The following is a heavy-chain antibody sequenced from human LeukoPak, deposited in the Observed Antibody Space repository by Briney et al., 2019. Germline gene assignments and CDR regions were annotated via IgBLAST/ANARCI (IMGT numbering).Heavy chain of an antibody. CDR2: INSDGSST. V-gene: IGHV3-74*01. Sequence: GGSLRLSCAASGFTFSSYWMHWVRQAPGKGLVWVSRINSDGSSTSYADSVKGRFTISRDNAKNTLYLQMNSLRAEDTAVYYCARERLKNYDFWSGYYPPDYWGQGTLVTVSS. CDR1: GFTFSSYW. D-gene: IGHD3-3*01. J-gene: IGHJ4*02. CDR3: ARERLKNYDFWSGYYPPDY.